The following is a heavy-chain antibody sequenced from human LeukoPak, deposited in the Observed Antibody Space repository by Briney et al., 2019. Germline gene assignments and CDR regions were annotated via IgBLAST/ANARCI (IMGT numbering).Heavy chain of an antibody. Sequence: GSLRLSCAASGLTLGDYAVGWFRQFTGKGLEWLGPIRGQFWRVTTEYAPSVKGRFTFSRDDSKNIAYLQMQTVKAEDTAVYFCAREKSSALFAYWGQGTLVTVSS. D-gene: IGHD3-10*02. J-gene: IGHJ4*02. CDR1: GLTLGDYA. CDR3: AREKSSALFAY. CDR2: IRGQFWRVTT. V-gene: IGHV3-49*03.